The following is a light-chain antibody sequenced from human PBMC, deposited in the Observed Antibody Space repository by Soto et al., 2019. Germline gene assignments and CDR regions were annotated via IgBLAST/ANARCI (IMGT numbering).Light chain of an antibody. CDR2: EVS. CDR3: SSYAGSNYYV. J-gene: IGLJ1*01. Sequence: QSALTQPASASGSPGHSVTISCTGTSSDVGGYNYVSWYQQHPGKAPKLMIYEVSKRPSGVPDRFSGSKSGNTASLTVSGLQAEDEADYYCSSYAGSNYYVFGTGTKVTVL. CDR1: SSDVGGYNY. V-gene: IGLV2-8*01.